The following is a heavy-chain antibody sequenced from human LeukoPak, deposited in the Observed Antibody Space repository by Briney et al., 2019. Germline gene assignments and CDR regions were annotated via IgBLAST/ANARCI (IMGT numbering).Heavy chain of an antibody. CDR1: GFTFSSYG. V-gene: IGHV3-30*18. J-gene: IGHJ4*02. CDR2: ISYDGSNK. D-gene: IGHD2/OR15-2a*01. CDR3: AKDCGTTQWGPYFDY. Sequence: GGSLRLSCAASGFTFSSYGMPWVRQAPGKGLEWVAVISYDGSNKYYADSVKGRFTISRDNSKNTLYLQMNSLRAEDTAVYYCAKDCGTTQWGPYFDYWGQGTLVTVSS.